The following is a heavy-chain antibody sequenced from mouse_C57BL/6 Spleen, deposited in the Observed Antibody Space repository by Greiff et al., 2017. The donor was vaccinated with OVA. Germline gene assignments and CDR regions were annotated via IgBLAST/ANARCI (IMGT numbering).Heavy chain of an antibody. Sequence: QVQLQQPGAELVRPGSSVKLSCKASGYTFTSYWMDWVKQRPGQGLEWIGNIYPSDSETHYNQKFKDKATLTVDKSSSTAYMQLSSLTSEDSAVYDCARPGSSYAYFDVWGTGTTVTVSS. V-gene: IGHV1-61*01. CDR1: GYTFTSYW. J-gene: IGHJ1*03. D-gene: IGHD1-1*01. CDR2: IYPSDSET. CDR3: ARPGSSYAYFDV.